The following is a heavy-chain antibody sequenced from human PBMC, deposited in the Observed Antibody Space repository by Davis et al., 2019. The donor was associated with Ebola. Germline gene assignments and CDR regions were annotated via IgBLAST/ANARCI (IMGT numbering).Heavy chain of an antibody. J-gene: IGHJ4*02. CDR1: GFTFSNFY. CDR2: IKEDGSEK. Sequence: GESLKISCAASGFTFSNFYMSWVRQAPGKGLEWVGKIKEDGSEKFYLESVKGRFTISRDNARNSVYLQMNSLRGEDTAIYSCVSKTPAGFNFDHWGQGAPVTVSS. V-gene: IGHV3-7*01. CDR3: VSKTPAGFNFDH. D-gene: IGHD6-13*01.